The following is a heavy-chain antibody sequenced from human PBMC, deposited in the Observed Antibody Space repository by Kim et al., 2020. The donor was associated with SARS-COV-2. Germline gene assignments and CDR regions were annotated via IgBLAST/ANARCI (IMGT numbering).Heavy chain of an antibody. CDR3: ATSGQFDS. Sequence: GGSLRLSCAASEFSFSRSAMSWVRQAPGKGLEWVSTISSSGGFTYQADAVKGRFTISRDNSKNTLYLQMNSLRVEDTAVYYCATSGQFDSLGQGTLVTVS. J-gene: IGHJ5*01. CDR2: ISSSGGFT. CDR1: EFSFSRSA. V-gene: IGHV3-23*01.